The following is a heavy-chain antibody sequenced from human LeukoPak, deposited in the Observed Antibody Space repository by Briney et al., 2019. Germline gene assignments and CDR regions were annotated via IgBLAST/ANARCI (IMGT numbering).Heavy chain of an antibody. D-gene: IGHD3-10*01. CDR2: IYTSGST. CDR3: ARDLRAITMVRGVILRYYYMDV. V-gene: IGHV4-4*09. Sequence: PSETLSLTCTVSGGSISSYYWSWIRQPPGKGLEWIGYIYTSGSTNYNPSLQSRVTISVDTSKNQFSLKLSSVTAADTAVYYCARDLRAITMVRGVILRYYYMDVWGKGTTVTVSS. CDR1: GGSISSYY. J-gene: IGHJ6*03.